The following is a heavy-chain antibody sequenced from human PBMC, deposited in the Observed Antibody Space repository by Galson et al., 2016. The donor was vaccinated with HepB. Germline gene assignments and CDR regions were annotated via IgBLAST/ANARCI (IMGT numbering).Heavy chain of an antibody. V-gene: IGHV4-31*03. CDR1: GGAISSGVYY. CDR3: ARDRGYCSRTSCYDHLNFDY. Sequence: TLSLTCSVSGGAISSGVYYWGWIRQHPGKGLEWIGYISFSGSTHYNPSLKSRVTISADTSKMQFSLQLPSVTAADTAVYYCARDRGYCSRTSCYDHLNFDYWGQGILVTVSS. CDR2: ISFSGST. D-gene: IGHD2-2*01. J-gene: IGHJ4*02.